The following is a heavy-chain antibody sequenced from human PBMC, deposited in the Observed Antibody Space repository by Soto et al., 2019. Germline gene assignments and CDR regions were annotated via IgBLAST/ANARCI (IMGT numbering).Heavy chain of an antibody. Sequence: QLQLQESGPGLVKPSETLSLTCTVSGGSISSSSYYWGWIRQPPGKGLEWIGSIYYSGSTYYNPSLKSRVTIAVDTSKNQFSLKLSSVTAADQAVYYCARPAPPHYDFWSGYYQGGLGGMDVWGQGTTVTVSS. CDR3: ARPAPPHYDFWSGYYQGGLGGMDV. J-gene: IGHJ6*02. D-gene: IGHD3-3*01. CDR1: GGSISSSSYY. V-gene: IGHV4-39*01. CDR2: IYYSGST.